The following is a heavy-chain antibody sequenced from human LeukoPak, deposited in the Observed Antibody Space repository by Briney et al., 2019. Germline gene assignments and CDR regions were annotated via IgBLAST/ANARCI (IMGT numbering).Heavy chain of an antibody. V-gene: IGHV3-33*01. CDR3: ARSGLGVVNYDFDY. CDR1: GFTFSSYG. D-gene: IGHD3-3*01. J-gene: IGHJ4*02. CDR2: IWYDGSNK. Sequence: PGGSLRLSCAASGFTFSSYGMHWVRQAPGKGLEWVAVIWYDGSNKYYADSVKGRFTISRDNSKNTLYLQMNSLRAEDTAVYYCARSGLGVVNYDFDYWGQGTLVTVSS.